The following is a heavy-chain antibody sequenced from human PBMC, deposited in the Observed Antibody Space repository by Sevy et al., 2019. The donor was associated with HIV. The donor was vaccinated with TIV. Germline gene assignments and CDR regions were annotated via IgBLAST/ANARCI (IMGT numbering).Heavy chain of an antibody. CDR3: GRRGTAGSYDY. Sequence: GGSLRLSCAASGFTFSSYVMHWARQAPGKGLESVSAISSTGGNTYYIDSVKGRFTISRDNSKNTLYLQMDSLRVEDMAVYYGGRRGTAGSYDYWGQGALVTVSS. CDR2: ISSTGGNT. D-gene: IGHD1-26*01. V-gene: IGHV3-64*02. J-gene: IGHJ4*02. CDR1: GFTFSSYV.